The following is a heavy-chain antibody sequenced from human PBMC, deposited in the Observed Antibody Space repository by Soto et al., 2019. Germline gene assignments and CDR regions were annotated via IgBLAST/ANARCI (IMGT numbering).Heavy chain of an antibody. CDR3: ARGVPAAIYYYYMDV. V-gene: IGHV1-2*04. Sequence: ASVKVSCKASGYTFTGYYMHWVRQAPGQGLEWMGWINPNSGGTNYAQKFQGWVTMTRDTSISTAYMELSRLRSDDTAVYYCARGVPAAIYYYYMDVWGKGTTVTVSS. D-gene: IGHD2-2*01. J-gene: IGHJ6*03. CDR2: INPNSGGT. CDR1: GYTFTGYY.